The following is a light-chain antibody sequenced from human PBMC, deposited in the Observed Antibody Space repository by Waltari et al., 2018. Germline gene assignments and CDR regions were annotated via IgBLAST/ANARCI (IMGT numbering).Light chain of an antibody. J-gene: IGKJ1*01. CDR2: AES. CDR3: QQSYSFTRT. CDR1: QTISRY. V-gene: IGKV1-39*01. Sequence: DIQMTQSPSSLSASVGDRVPITCRASQTISRYLNWYQQKPGKAPNPLLYAESSLKSGGPSRFRCSGSGRDFTFIITSPQPEDVATYYCQQSYSFTRTFGQGTKVEIK.